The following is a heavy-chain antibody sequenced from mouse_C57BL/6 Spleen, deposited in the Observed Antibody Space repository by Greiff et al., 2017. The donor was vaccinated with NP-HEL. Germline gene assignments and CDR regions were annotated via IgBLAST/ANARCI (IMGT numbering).Heavy chain of an antibody. V-gene: IGHV1-82*01. CDR3: AREGGDGYYVDY. D-gene: IGHD2-3*01. CDR1: GYAFSSSW. Sequence: VQLQESGPELVKPGASVKISCKASGYAFSSSWMHWVKQRPGKGLEWIGRIYPGDGDTNYNGKFKGKATLTADKSSSTAYMQLSSRTSQDSAVYFCAREGGDGYYVDYWGQGTTLTVSS. J-gene: IGHJ2*01. CDR2: IYPGDGDT.